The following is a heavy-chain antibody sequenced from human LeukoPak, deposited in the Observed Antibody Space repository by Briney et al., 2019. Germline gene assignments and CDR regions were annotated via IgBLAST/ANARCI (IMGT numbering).Heavy chain of an antibody. CDR2: IIPILGIA. V-gene: IGHV1-69*04. CDR1: GYTFTSYG. J-gene: IGHJ2*01. CDR3: ARDRPYSGNYYGYFDL. D-gene: IGHD1-26*01. Sequence: GASVKVSCKASGYTFTSYGISWVRQAPGQGLEWMGRIIPILGIANYAQKFQGRVTITADKSTSTAYMELSSLRSEDTAVYYCARDRPYSGNYYGYFDLWGRGTLVTVSS.